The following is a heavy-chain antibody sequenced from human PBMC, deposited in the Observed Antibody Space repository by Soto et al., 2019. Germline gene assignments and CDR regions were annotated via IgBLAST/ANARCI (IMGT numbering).Heavy chain of an antibody. CDR1: GGAFTNYG. Sequence: GASEKVSCKVSGGAFTNYGLNWVRHSPGQGLEWLGGIIPLHNTSNYSEKFMGRLSFTADISSSTVYMHLSGLTSGDTATYYCASWSAWNPLYYHGMDVWGQGTTVTVSS. D-gene: IGHD1-1*01. J-gene: IGHJ6*02. CDR3: ASWSAWNPLYYHGMDV. CDR2: IIPLHNTS. V-gene: IGHV1-69*10.